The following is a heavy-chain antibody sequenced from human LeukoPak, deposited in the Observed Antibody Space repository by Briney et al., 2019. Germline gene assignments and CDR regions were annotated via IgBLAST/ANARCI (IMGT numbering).Heavy chain of an antibody. J-gene: IGHJ2*01. CDR3: VRNGCSATNCYIFLGDWYFDL. D-gene: IGHD2-2*02. Sequence: GGSLRLSCAASGFTFSSYSMNWVRQAPGKGLEWVSSISNSSSYIYYANSVKGRFTISRDNSKNTVSLQMTSLEAEDTAVYYCVRNGCSATNCYIFLGDWYFDLWGRGTLVTVSS. CDR1: GFTFSSYS. V-gene: IGHV3-21*04. CDR2: ISNSSSYI.